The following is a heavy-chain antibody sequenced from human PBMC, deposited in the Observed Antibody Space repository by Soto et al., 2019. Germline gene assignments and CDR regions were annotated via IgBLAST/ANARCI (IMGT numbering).Heavy chain of an antibody. CDR1: GGSFSGYY. D-gene: IGHD5-12*01. V-gene: IGHV4-34*01. CDR2: IDHTGSI. Sequence: SETLFLTCAVYGGSFSGYYWSWIRRPPGKGLEWIGEIDHTGSIYYNPSLQSRVTISVDTSKNQFSLKVNSVTAADTAVYYCATGQGGQRLRSWGQGTVVNVSS. CDR3: ATGQGGQRLRS. J-gene: IGHJ4*02.